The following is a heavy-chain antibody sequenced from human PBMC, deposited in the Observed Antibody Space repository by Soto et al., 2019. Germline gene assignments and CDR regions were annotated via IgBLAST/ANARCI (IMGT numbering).Heavy chain of an antibody. Sequence: PGGSLRLSCAASGFTFSSYSMNWVRQAPGKGLEWVSSISSSSSYIYYADSVKGRFTISRDNAKNSLYLQMNSLRAEDTAVYFCVPEGASYYYYYMDVWGKGTTVTVSS. CDR3: VPEGASYYYYYMDV. J-gene: IGHJ6*03. V-gene: IGHV3-21*01. CDR2: ISSSSSYI. D-gene: IGHD3-16*01. CDR1: GFTFSSYS.